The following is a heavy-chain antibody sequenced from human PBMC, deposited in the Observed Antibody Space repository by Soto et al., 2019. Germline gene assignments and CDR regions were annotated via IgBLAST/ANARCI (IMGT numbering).Heavy chain of an antibody. CDR1: GGTFSSYT. CDR2: IIPILGIA. V-gene: IGHV1-69*08. Sequence: QVQLVQSGAEVKKPGSSVKVSCKASGGTFSSYTISWVRQAPGQGLEWMGRIIPILGIANYAQKFQGRVTITADKATSTAYMELSSLRSEDTAVYYCARDVRAWYFDLWGRGTLVTVSS. J-gene: IGHJ2*01. CDR3: ARDVRAWYFDL.